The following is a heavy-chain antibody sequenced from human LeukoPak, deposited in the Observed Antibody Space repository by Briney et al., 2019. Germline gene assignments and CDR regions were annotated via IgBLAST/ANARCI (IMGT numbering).Heavy chain of an antibody. CDR3: AFRSGNKGHYFDY. CDR2: IYSGGST. CDR1: GFTVRSNY. J-gene: IGHJ4*02. Sequence: GRSLRLSCAASGFTVRSNYMSWVRRAPGKGLEWVSVIYSGGSTYYADSVKGRFTISRHNSKNTLYLQMNSLRAEDTAVYYCAFRSGNKGHYFDYWGQGTLVTVSS. D-gene: IGHD3-10*01. V-gene: IGHV3-53*04.